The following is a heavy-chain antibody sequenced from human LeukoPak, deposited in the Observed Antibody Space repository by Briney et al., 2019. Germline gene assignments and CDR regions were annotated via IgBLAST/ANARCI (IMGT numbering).Heavy chain of an antibody. CDR1: GYTFTSYG. D-gene: IGHD4-17*01. CDR2: INPNSGGT. Sequence: ASVKVSCKASGYTFTSYGISWVRQAPGQGLEWMGWINPNSGGTNYAQKFQGRVTMTRDTSISTAYLDLSRLRSDDTAVYYCAREAYGVSSFDYWGQGTLLTVSS. J-gene: IGHJ4*02. V-gene: IGHV1-2*02. CDR3: AREAYGVSSFDY.